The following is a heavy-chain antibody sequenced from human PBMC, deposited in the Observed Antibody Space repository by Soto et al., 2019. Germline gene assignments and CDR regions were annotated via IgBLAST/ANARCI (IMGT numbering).Heavy chain of an antibody. CDR3: AHRRGSFDL. D-gene: IGHD2-15*01. J-gene: IGHJ2*01. CDR1: GFSLSTSGVG. Sequence: QITLKESGPTLVKPTQPLTLTCTFSGFSLSTSGVGVGWIRQPPGKALEWLALIYWDDDKRYSPSLKSRLTXIKDTAKNQVVLTMTNRDPVDTATYYCAHRRGSFDLWGRGTLVTVSS. CDR2: IYWDDDK. V-gene: IGHV2-5*02.